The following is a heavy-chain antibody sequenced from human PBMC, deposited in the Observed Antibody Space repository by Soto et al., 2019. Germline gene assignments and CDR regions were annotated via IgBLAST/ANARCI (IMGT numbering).Heavy chain of an antibody. CDR2: INGGNGNT. D-gene: IGHD3-9*01. Sequence: AASVKVSCKANGYTFRNYAMHWVRQATGQGLEWMGWINGGNGNTKYSQKFQGRVTITRDTSASTAYMELSSLRSEDTAVYYCARDGPIYDILSARYFYGMDVWGQGTTVTVSS. J-gene: IGHJ6*02. CDR3: ARDGPIYDILSARYFYGMDV. CDR1: GYTFRNYA. V-gene: IGHV1-3*01.